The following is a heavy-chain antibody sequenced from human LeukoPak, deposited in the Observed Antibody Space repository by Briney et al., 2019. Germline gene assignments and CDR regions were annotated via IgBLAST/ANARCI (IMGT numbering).Heavy chain of an antibody. CDR2: VDPEDGET. V-gene: IGHV1-69-2*01. CDR1: GYTFTDYY. D-gene: IGHD6-13*01. J-gene: IGHJ4*02. Sequence: ASVKISCKASGYTFTDYYMHWVQQAPGKGLEWMGRVDPEDGETIYAERFQGRVTMTRDTSTSTVYMELSSLRSEDTAVYYCARDGAIAAAGTVFDYWGQGTLVTVSS. CDR3: ARDGAIAAAGTVFDY.